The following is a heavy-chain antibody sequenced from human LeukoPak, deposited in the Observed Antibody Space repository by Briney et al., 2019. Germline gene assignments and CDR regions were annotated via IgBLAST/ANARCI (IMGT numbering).Heavy chain of an antibody. CDR3: ARVGYTDTWYSSPPFDY. Sequence: GGSLRLSCAVSGFTVSSNYMSWVRQAPGKGLEWVSIIYSGGSTYYADSVKGRFTISRDNSKNILYLQMNSLRAEDTALYYCARVGYTDTWYSSPPFDYWGQGTLVTVSS. V-gene: IGHV3-66*01. J-gene: IGHJ4*02. CDR1: GFTVSSNY. CDR2: IYSGGST. D-gene: IGHD2-15*01.